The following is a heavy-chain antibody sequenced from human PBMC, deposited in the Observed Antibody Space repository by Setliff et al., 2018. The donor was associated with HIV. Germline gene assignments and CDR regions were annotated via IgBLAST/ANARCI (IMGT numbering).Heavy chain of an antibody. Sequence: SETLSLTCTVSGGSISSSSYYWGWIRQPPGKGLEWIGSIYYSGSTYYNPSLKSRVTISVDTSKNQFSLKLTSVTAADTAVYYCANSRGTSGYYGLLDYWGQGTLVTVSS. V-gene: IGHV4-39*07. CDR1: GGSISSSSYY. D-gene: IGHD3-22*01. CDR3: ANSRGTSGYYGLLDY. CDR2: IYYSGST. J-gene: IGHJ4*02.